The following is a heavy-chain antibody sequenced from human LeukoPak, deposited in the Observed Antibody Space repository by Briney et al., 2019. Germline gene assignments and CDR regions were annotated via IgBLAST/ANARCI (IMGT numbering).Heavy chain of an antibody. Sequence: PSETLSLTCVVYGGSFSGYYWSWIRQPPGKGLEWIGSIYHSGSTYYNPSLKSRVTISVDTSKNQFSLKLSSVTAADTAVYYCARRSGKTGSDFDYWGQGTLVTVSS. D-gene: IGHD1-26*01. CDR2: IYHSGST. CDR3: ARRSGKTGSDFDY. CDR1: GGSFSGYY. J-gene: IGHJ4*02. V-gene: IGHV4-34*01.